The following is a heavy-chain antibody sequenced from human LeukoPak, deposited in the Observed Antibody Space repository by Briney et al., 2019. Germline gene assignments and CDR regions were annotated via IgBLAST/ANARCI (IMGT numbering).Heavy chain of an antibody. J-gene: IGHJ4*02. D-gene: IGHD3-10*01. CDR1: GSTFTVYY. V-gene: IGHV1-2*02. Sequence: ASVTVSFTASGSTFTVYYMHWDRQAPGQGLERMGWVKANSGSRSYAHKFEGRVTMSRDTSISTAYTELSKLRSDGTAVYYWARGIWFLGKTYYFDYWGQGTLVTVSS. CDR2: VKANSGSR. CDR3: ARGIWFLGKTYYFDY.